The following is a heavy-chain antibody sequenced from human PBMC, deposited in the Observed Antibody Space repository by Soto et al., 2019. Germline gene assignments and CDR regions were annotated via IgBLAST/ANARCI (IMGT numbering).Heavy chain of an antibody. J-gene: IGHJ4*02. CDR3: ARGISSSWYYFDY. CDR2: IFSNDEK. CDR1: GFSLSNARMG. D-gene: IGHD6-13*01. V-gene: IGHV2-26*01. Sequence: SCPTLVNPTETLTLTCTVSGFSLSNARMGVSWIRQPPGKALEWLAHIFSNDEKSYSTSLKSRLIISKDTSKSQVVLTMTNMDPVDTATYYCARGISSSWYYFDYWGQGTLVTVSS.